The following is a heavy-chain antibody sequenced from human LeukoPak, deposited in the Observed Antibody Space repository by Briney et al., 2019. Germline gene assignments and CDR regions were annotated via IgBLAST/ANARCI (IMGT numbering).Heavy chain of an antibody. V-gene: IGHV1-18*01. Sequence: ASVKVSCKPSGYTFTSYAISWVRQAPGQGLECMGWISTYTGNTDYAQKLQGRVTMTTDTSTSTAYMELRSLSSDDTAVYYCARVLVVPSDAFDIWGQGTMVTVSS. J-gene: IGHJ3*02. CDR1: GYTFTSYA. CDR3: ARVLVVPSDAFDI. D-gene: IGHD3-22*01. CDR2: ISTYTGNT.